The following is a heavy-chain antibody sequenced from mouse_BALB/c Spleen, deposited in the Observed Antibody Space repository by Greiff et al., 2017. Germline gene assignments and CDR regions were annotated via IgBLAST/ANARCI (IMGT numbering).Heavy chain of an antibody. CDR2: ISSGGST. J-gene: IGHJ3*01. CDR3: ARGNLGFAY. Sequence: EVKLMESGGGLVKPGGSLKLSCAASGFTFSSYAMSWVRQTPEKRLEWVASISSGGSTYYPDSVKGRFTISRDNARNILYLQMSSLRSEDTAMYYCARGNLGFAYWGQGTLVTVSA. V-gene: IGHV5-6-5*01. CDR1: GFTFSSYA.